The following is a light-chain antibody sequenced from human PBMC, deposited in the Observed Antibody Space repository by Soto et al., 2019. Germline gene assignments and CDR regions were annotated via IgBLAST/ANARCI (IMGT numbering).Light chain of an antibody. CDR3: QQRSNWPPLT. CDR1: QSVSSSY. J-gene: IGKJ5*01. V-gene: IGKV3-11*01. CDR2: DAS. Sequence: EIMLKLSPATLSLTPGEGATLSCRASQSVSSSYLAWYQQKPGQAPRLLIYDASNRATGIPARFSGSGSGTDFTLTISSLEPEDFAVYYCQQRSNWPPLTFGQGTLLE.